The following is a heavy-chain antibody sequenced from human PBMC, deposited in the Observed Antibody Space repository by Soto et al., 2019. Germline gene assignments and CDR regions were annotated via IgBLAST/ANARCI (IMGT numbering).Heavy chain of an antibody. D-gene: IGHD6-6*01. CDR2: INAGNGNT. V-gene: IGHV1-3*01. CDR3: ARDLSYSSYNWFDP. J-gene: IGHJ5*02. Sequence: ASVKVSCKASGYTFSSYAMHWVRQAPGQRLEWMGWINAGNGNTKYPQKFQGRVTITRDTSASTAYMELSSLRSEDTAVYYCARDLSYSSYNWFDPWGQGTLVTVSS. CDR1: GYTFSSYA.